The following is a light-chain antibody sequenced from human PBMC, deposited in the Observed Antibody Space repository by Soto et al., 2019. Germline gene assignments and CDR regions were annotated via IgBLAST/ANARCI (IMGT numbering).Light chain of an antibody. CDR2: AAS. V-gene: IGKV3-20*01. CDR1: QSVTRSH. J-gene: IGKJ2*01. Sequence: ELVLTQSPGTLFLSPGESATLSCRASQSVTRSHLAWYQQKPGQAPRLLIYAASTRATGVPDRFSGIGSGTDFTLTISRLEPEDFAVFYCQDFGSLPYTFGQGTKLEIK. CDR3: QDFGSLPYT.